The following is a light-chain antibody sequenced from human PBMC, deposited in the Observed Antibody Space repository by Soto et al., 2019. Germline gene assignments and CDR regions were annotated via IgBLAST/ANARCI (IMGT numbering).Light chain of an antibody. CDR2: GAS. Sequence: EIVLTQSPGTLSLSPGERATLSCRASQSVSTNYLAWYQRKPGHAPRLLIYGASNMATGIPDRFSGSGSVTDFTLTITRLEPEDFAVYYCQQYGSSPPTFGQGTKVEIK. CDR3: QQYGSSPPT. V-gene: IGKV3-20*01. CDR1: QSVSTNY. J-gene: IGKJ1*01.